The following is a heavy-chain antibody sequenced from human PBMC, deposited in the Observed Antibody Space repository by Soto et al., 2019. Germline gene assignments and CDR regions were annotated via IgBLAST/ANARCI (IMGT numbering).Heavy chain of an antibody. D-gene: IGHD3-16*02. J-gene: IGHJ4*02. V-gene: IGHV4-34*01. CDR2: INHSGST. Sequence: SETLSLTCAVYGGSFSGYYWSWIRQPPGKGLEWIGEINHSGSTNYNPSLKSRVTISVDTSKNQFSLRLSSVTAADTAVYYCARGGTYYDYVWGSYRPVSRAYYFDYWGQGTLVTVSS. CDR3: ARGGTYYDYVWGSYRPVSRAYYFDY. CDR1: GGSFSGYY.